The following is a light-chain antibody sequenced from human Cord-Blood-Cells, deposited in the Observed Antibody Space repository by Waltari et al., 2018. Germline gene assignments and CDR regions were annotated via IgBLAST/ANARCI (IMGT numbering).Light chain of an antibody. CDR3: QQSYSTPS. Sequence: IQRTQAPSSLSACVEARVPITCRASRSIISYLNWDQKKPGKAPKPLIYAASSLQSGVPSRFSGSGSGTDFTLTISSLQPEDFATYYCQQSYSTPSFGQGTKLEIK. CDR2: AAS. CDR1: RSIISY. J-gene: IGKJ2*01. V-gene: IGKV1-39*01.